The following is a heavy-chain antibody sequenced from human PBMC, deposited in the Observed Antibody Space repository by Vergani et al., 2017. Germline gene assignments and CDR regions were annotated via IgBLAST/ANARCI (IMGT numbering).Heavy chain of an antibody. J-gene: IGHJ5*02. D-gene: IGHD1-1*01. V-gene: IGHV3-72*01. Sequence: EVQLVESGGGLVKRGGSLRLSCAASGFTLSDHVMDWVRQGPGNGLEWVGRSRNKARSYTTEYFASVKGRFTISRDDSRNSLYLQINSLKTKDTAVYYGATLPLQTKPQGTSWGQGTLFTVSA. CDR3: ATLPLQTKPQGTS. CDR2: SRNKARSYTT. CDR1: GFTLSDHV.